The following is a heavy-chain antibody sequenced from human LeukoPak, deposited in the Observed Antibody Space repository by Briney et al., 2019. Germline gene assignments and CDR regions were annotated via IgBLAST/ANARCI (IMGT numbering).Heavy chain of an antibody. CDR2: MNPNSGNT. CDR3: ARSLYDYVWGSYRPNPKPFDY. J-gene: IGHJ4*02. V-gene: IGHV1-8*01. CDR1: GYTFTSYD. D-gene: IGHD3-16*02. Sequence: ASVKVSCKASGYTFTSYDINWVRQATGQGLEWMGWMNPNSGNTGYAQKFQGRVTMTRNTSISTAYMELSSLRSEDTAVYYCARSLYDYVWGSYRPNPKPFDYWGQGTLVTVSS.